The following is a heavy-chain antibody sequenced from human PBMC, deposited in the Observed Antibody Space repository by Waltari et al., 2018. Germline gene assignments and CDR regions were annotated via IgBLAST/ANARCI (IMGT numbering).Heavy chain of an antibody. CDR3: TWKTTVTSPYYFDY. D-gene: IGHD4-17*01. V-gene: IGHV3-49*04. CDR1: GFTFGDYA. J-gene: IGHJ4*02. Sequence: EVQLVESGGGLVQPGRSLRLSCTASGFTFGDYAMSWVRQAPGKGLEWVGFIRSKAYGGTTEYAASVKGRFTISRDDSKSIAYLQMNSLKTEDTAVYYCTWKTTVTSPYYFDYWGQGTLVTVSS. CDR2: IRSKAYGGTT.